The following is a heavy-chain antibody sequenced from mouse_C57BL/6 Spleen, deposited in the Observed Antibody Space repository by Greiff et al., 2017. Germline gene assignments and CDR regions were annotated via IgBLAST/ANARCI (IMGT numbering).Heavy chain of an antibody. CDR3: TRVNFDY. CDR2: IDPETGGT. V-gene: IGHV1-15*01. CDR1: GYTFTDYE. Sequence: VQLQQSGAELVRPGASVTLSCKASGYTFTDYEMHWVKQTPVHGLEWIGAIDPETGGTAYNQKFKGKAILTADKSSSTAYMALRSLTSEDSAVYYSTRVNFDYWGQGTTLTVSS. J-gene: IGHJ2*01.